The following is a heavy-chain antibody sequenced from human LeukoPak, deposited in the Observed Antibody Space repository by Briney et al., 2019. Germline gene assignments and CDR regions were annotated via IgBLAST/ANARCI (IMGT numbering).Heavy chain of an antibody. CDR1: GFTFSDYY. J-gene: IGHJ4*02. CDR3: ATYRQVLLPFES. D-gene: IGHD2-8*02. CDR2: IFPSGGEI. Sequence: IPGGSLRLSCAASGFTFSDYYMSWIRQAPGKGLEWVSSIFPSGGEIHYADSVRGRFTISRDNSKSTLSLQMNSLRAGDTAIYYCATYRQVLLPFESWGQGTLVTVSS. V-gene: IGHV3-11*01.